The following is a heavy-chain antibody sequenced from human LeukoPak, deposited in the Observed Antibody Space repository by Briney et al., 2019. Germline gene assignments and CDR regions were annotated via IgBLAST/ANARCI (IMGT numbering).Heavy chain of an antibody. J-gene: IGHJ4*02. CDR3: AREVYYYDSSGYQYYFDY. D-gene: IGHD3-22*01. V-gene: IGHV3-7*01. CDR1: GFTFSSYW. CDR2: IKQDGSEK. Sequence: PGGSLRLSCVASGFTFSSYWMSWVRQAPGKGLEWVANIKQDGSEKYYVDSVKGRFTISRDNAKNSLYLQMNSLRAEDTAVYYCAREVYYYDSSGYQYYFDYWGQGTLVTVSS.